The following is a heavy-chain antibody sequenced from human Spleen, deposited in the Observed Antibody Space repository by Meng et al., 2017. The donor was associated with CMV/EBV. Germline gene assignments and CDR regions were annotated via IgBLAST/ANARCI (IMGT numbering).Heavy chain of an antibody. CDR3: AKVAGAVAGVGLDY. Sequence: GESLKISCAASGFTFSSYEMDWVRQAPGKGLEWVSYISTRGDTTYYADSVKGRFTISRDNAKNSLYLQMSSLRAEDTAVYYCAKVAGAVAGVGLDYWGQGMPVTVSS. D-gene: IGHD6-19*01. CDR1: GFTFSSYE. CDR2: ISTRGDTT. J-gene: IGHJ4*02. V-gene: IGHV3-48*03.